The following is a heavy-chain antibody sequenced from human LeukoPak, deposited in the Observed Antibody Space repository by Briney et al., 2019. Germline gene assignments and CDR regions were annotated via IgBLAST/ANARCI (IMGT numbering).Heavy chain of an antibody. V-gene: IGHV3-9*01. J-gene: IGHJ4*02. Sequence: GGSLRLSCAASGFTFDDYAMHWVRQAPGKGLEWVSGISWNSGSIGYADSVKGRFTISRDNAKNSLYLQMNSLRAEDTALYYCAKDIRAYSGYDYGYFDYWGQGTLATVSS. CDR3: AKDIRAYSGYDYGYFDY. D-gene: IGHD5-12*01. CDR1: GFTFDDYA. CDR2: ISWNSGSI.